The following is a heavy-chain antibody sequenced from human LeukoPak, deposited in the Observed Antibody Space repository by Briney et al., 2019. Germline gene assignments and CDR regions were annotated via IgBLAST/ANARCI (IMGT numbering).Heavy chain of an antibody. CDR1: GGSISSYY. D-gene: IGHD6-13*01. CDR3: ARGGQQQLVLLPFDY. Sequence: SETLSLTCTVSGGSISSYYWSWIRQPAGKGLEWIGRIYTSGSTNYNPSLKSRVTMSVDTSKNQFSLKLSSVTAADTAVYYCARGGQQQLVLLPFDYWGQGTLVTVSS. V-gene: IGHV4-4*07. J-gene: IGHJ4*02. CDR2: IYTSGST.